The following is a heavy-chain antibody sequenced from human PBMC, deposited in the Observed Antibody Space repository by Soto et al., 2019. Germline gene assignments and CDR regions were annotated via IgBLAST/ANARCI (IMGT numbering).Heavy chain of an antibody. CDR1: GFTFSSYS. CDR3: ARDPPLTYYYGSGAAFDI. CDR2: ISSSSSYI. V-gene: IGHV3-21*01. Sequence: AGGSLRLSTAASGFTFSSYSMNWVRQAPGKGLEWVSSISSSSSYIYYADSVKGRFTISRDNAKNSLYLQMNSLRAEDTAVYYCARDPPLTYYYGSGAAFDIWGQGTMVTVSS. D-gene: IGHD3-10*01. J-gene: IGHJ3*02.